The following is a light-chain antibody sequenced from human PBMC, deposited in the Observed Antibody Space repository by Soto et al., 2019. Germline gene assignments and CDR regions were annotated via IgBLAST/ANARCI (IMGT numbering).Light chain of an antibody. V-gene: IGKV3-20*01. CDR1: QSVRSSY. CDR2: GAS. CDR3: QQYGSSPET. Sequence: EIVLTQSPGTLSLSPGERATLSCRASQSVRSSYLAWYQQKPGQAPRLLIYGASSRATGIPDRFSGSGSGTDVTLTISRLESEDFAVYYCQQYGSSPETFGQGTKVEIK. J-gene: IGKJ1*01.